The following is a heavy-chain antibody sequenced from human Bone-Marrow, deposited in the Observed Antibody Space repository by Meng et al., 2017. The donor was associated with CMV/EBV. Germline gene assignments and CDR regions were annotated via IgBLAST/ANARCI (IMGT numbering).Heavy chain of an antibody. CDR3: ARGMVGVPAAIYPTLDY. Sequence: LSLTCAASGFTFSSYAMSWVRQAPGKGLEWVSAISGSGGSTYYADSVKGRFTISRDNSKNTLYLQMNSLRAEDTAVYYCARGMVGVPAAIYPTLDYWGQGTLVTVSS. V-gene: IGHV3-23*01. D-gene: IGHD2-2*01. CDR1: GFTFSSYA. CDR2: ISGSGGST. J-gene: IGHJ4*02.